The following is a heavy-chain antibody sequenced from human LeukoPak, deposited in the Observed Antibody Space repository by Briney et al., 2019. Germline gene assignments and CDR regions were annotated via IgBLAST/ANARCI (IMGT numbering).Heavy chain of an antibody. V-gene: IGHV4-4*07. CDR3: ARDLGSDFWSGHDAFDI. CDR1: GGSISSYY. D-gene: IGHD3-3*01. J-gene: IGHJ3*02. Sequence: SETLSLTCTVSGGSISSYYWSWIRQPAGKGLEWIGRIYTSGSTSYNPSLKSRVTMSVDTSKNQFSLKLSSVTAADTAVYYCARDLGSDFWSGHDAFDIWGQGTMVTVSS. CDR2: IYTSGST.